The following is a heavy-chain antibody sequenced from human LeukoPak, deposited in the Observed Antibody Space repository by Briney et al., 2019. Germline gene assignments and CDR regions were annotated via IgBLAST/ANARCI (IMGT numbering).Heavy chain of an antibody. Sequence: GGSLRLSCAASGFTVSSNYMSWLRQAPGKGLEWVSVMYAGGSTYYADSVKGRFTISRDSSKDTLYLQMNSLRVEDTAMYYCARSGSGWLDYWGQGTLVTVSS. CDR1: GFTVSSNY. V-gene: IGHV3-53*01. CDR2: MYAGGST. D-gene: IGHD6-19*01. CDR3: ARSGSGWLDY. J-gene: IGHJ4*02.